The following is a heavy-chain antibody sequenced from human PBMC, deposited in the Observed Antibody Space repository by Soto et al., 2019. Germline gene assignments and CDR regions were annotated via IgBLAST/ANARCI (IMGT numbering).Heavy chain of an antibody. D-gene: IGHD3-10*01. CDR2: IFSNDEK. J-gene: IGHJ4*02. V-gene: IGHV2-26*01. Sequence: QVTLKESGPVLVNPTETLTLTCTVSGFSLSNARMGVSWIRQPPGKALEWLAHIFSNDEKSYSTSLKSRLTISKDTSKSQVVLTMTNMDPVDTATYYCARILPAADYYGSGSYLDYWGQGTLVTVSS. CDR1: GFSLSNARMG. CDR3: ARILPAADYYGSGSYLDY.